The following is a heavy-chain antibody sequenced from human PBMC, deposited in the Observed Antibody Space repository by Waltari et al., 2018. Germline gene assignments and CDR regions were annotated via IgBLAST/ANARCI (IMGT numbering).Heavy chain of an antibody. D-gene: IGHD1-26*01. V-gene: IGHV4-34*01. J-gene: IGHJ6*03. Sequence: QVQLQQWGAGLLKPSETLSLTCAVYGGSFSGYYWSWIRQPPGKGLEWIGEINHSGSTNYNPSLKSRVTISVDTSKNQFSLKLSSVTAADTAVYYCARKRGSYYYYYYMDVWGKGTTVTISS. CDR2: INHSGST. CDR1: GGSFSGYY. CDR3: ARKRGSYYYYYYMDV.